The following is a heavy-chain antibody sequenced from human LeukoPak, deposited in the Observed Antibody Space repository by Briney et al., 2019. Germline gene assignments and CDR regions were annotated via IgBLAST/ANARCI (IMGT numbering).Heavy chain of an antibody. V-gene: IGHV4-38-2*02. J-gene: IGHJ4*02. D-gene: IGHD3-3*01. CDR1: GYSISSGYY. CDR3: AGILRFLEWLPYYFDY. Sequence: SETLSLTCTVSGYSISSGYYWGWIRQPPGKGLEWIGSIYHSGSTYYNPSLKSRVTISVDTSKTQFSLKLSSVTAADTAVYYCAGILRFLEWLPYYFDYWGQGTLVTVSS. CDR2: IYHSGST.